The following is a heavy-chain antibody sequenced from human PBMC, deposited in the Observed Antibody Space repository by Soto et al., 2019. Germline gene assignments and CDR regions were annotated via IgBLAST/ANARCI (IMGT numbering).Heavy chain of an antibody. D-gene: IGHD3-16*02. V-gene: IGHV3-15*07. CDR3: TTDLVYDYVWGCYRYFDY. J-gene: IGHJ4*02. Sequence: EVQLVESGGGLVKPGGSLRLSCAASGFTFSNAWMNWVRQAPGKGLEWVGRIKSKTDGGTTDYAAPVKGRFTISRDDSKNTLYLQMNSLKTEDTAVYYCTTDLVYDYVWGCYRYFDYWGQGTLVTVSS. CDR1: GFTFSNAW. CDR2: IKSKTDGGTT.